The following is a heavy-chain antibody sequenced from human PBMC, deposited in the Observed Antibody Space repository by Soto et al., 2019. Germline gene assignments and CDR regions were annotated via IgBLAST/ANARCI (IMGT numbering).Heavy chain of an antibody. D-gene: IGHD6-19*01. J-gene: IGHJ6*02. V-gene: IGHV3-74*01. CDR1: GFTFSSYW. CDR3: ARSIPGIAVAGIERPLGYYYYYGMDV. CDR2: INSDGSST. Sequence: GGSMRLSCEASGFTFSSYWMHWVRQAPGKGLVWVSRINSDGSSTSYADSVKGSFTICRDKAKNTLYRQMSSLRAEDTAVYYCARSIPGIAVAGIERPLGYYYYYGMDVWGQGTTVTVSS.